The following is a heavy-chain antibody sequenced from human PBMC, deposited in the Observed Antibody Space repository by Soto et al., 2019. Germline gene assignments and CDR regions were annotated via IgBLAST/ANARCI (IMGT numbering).Heavy chain of an antibody. Sequence: EVQLLESGGGLVQPGGSLRLSCAASGFTFSSYAMSWVRQAPVKGLEWVSAISGSGGSTYYADSVKGRFTISRDNSKNTLYLQMNSLRAEDTAVYYCARIKDGYCSGGSCYPVGAFDPWGQGTLVTVSS. D-gene: IGHD2-15*01. CDR2: ISGSGGST. CDR3: ARIKDGYCSGGSCYPVGAFDP. V-gene: IGHV3-23*01. J-gene: IGHJ5*02. CDR1: GFTFSSYA.